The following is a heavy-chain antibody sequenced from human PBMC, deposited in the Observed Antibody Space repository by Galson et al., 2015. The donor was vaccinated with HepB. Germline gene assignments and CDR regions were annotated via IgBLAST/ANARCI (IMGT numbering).Heavy chain of an antibody. CDR2: IDIGNSHT. CDR3: GGGDGDYSDY. D-gene: IGHD3-16*01. CDR1: RFTFSSYS. J-gene: IGHJ4*02. V-gene: IGHV3-21*01. Sequence: SLRLSCAASRFTFSSYSVNWVRQAPGRGLEWVSTIDIGNSHTYYADSVKGRFSISRDNAEKSLYLEMNSLRVEDTAVYYCGGGDGDYSDYWGQGILVTVSS.